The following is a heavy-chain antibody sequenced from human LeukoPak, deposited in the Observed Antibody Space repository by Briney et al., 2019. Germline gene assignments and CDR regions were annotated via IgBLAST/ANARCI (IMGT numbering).Heavy chain of an antibody. J-gene: IGHJ4*02. CDR1: GFTVSSSY. V-gene: IGHV3-53*05. Sequence: GGSLRLSCAASGFTVSSSYMSWVRQAPGKGLEWVSSIYNVGSSYYADSVKGRFTISRDNSKNTLYLQMNSLRAEDTAVYYCAKTPGRTPFAPNFDYWGQGTLVTVSS. CDR3: AKTPGRTPFAPNFDY. D-gene: IGHD1-1*01. CDR2: IYNVGSS.